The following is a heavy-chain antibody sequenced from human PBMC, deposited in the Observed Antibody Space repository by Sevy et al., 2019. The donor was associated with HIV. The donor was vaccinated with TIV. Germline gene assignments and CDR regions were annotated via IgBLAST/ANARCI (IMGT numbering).Heavy chain of an antibody. CDR2: ISGSGSDI. D-gene: IGHD4-17*01. CDR1: GFTSRDYY. J-gene: IGHJ6*02. Sequence: GSLRLSCAASGFTSRDYYMSWIRQAPGKGLEWLSYISGSGSDIYYADSVKGRFTISRDNAKNSLYLQMSSLRADDTAVYYCARDHVKDGDLGDYYYFAMDVWGQGTTVTVSS. CDR3: ARDHVKDGDLGDYYYFAMDV. V-gene: IGHV3-11*01.